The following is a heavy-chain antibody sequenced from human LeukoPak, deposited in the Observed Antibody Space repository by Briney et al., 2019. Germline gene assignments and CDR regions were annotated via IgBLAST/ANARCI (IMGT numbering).Heavy chain of an antibody. CDR3: ARGLTIAAAGSNYYDD. Sequence: SDTLSLTCTVSGYSISSAYYWGWIRQPQGKGLEWIGEINHSGSTNYNPSLKSRVTISVDTSKHQNSLKLGSVTAAYTAVYYCARGLTIAAAGSNYYDDWGQGTLVTASS. V-gene: IGHV4-38-2*02. J-gene: IGHJ4*01. D-gene: IGHD6-13*01. CDR1: GYSISSAYY. CDR2: INHSGST.